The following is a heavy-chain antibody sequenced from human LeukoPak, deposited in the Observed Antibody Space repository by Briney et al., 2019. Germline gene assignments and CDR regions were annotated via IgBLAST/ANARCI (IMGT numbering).Heavy chain of an antibody. D-gene: IGHD2-2*01. CDR2: MNPNSGNT. Sequence: ASVKVSCKASGCTFTSYDINWVRQATGQGLEWMGWMNPNSGNTGYAQKFQGRVTMTRNTSISTAYMELSSLRSDDTAVYYCARADIVVVPAAIFYYYYGMDVWGQGTTVTVSS. J-gene: IGHJ6*02. CDR3: ARADIVVVPAAIFYYYYGMDV. V-gene: IGHV1-8*01. CDR1: GCTFTSYD.